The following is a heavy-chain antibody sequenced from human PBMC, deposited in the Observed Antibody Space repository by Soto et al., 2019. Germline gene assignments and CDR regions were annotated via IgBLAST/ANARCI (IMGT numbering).Heavy chain of an antibody. CDR3: ARMATFGSLNWFDP. D-gene: IGHD3-16*01. V-gene: IGHV1-2*02. Sequence: ASVKVSCKASGYTFTGYYMHWVRQAPGQGLEWMGWINPNSGGPNYAQKFQGRVTMTRDTSISTAYMELSRLRSDDTAIYYCARMATFGSLNWFDPWGQGTLVTVSS. J-gene: IGHJ5*02. CDR1: GYTFTGYY. CDR2: INPNSGGP.